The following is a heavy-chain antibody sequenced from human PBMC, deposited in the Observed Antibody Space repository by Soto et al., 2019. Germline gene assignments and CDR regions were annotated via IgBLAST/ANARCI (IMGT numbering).Heavy chain of an antibody. CDR1: GYTFTSYG. CDR3: ARVALNARFLEWLLSPGGFDP. Sequence: GASVKVSCKASGYTFTSYGISWVRQAPGQGLEWMGWISAYNGNTNYAQKLQGRVTMTTDTSTSTAYMELRSLRSDDTAVYYCARVALNARFLEWLLSPGGFDPWGQGTLVTVSS. V-gene: IGHV1-18*04. J-gene: IGHJ5*02. CDR2: ISAYNGNT. D-gene: IGHD3-3*01.